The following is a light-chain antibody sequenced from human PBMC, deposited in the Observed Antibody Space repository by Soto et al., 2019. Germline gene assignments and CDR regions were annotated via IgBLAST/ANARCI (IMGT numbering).Light chain of an antibody. CDR2: GAS. Sequence: EVVVTQSPATLSVSPGERATLSCRASQSVRTKLAWYQQKPGQAPRLLIYGASSRATGIPARFSGSGSGTEFTLTISSLQSEDSGVYYCQQYNKWPAEITFGQGTRLEIK. V-gene: IGKV3D-15*01. CDR1: QSVRTK. CDR3: QQYNKWPAEIT. J-gene: IGKJ5*01.